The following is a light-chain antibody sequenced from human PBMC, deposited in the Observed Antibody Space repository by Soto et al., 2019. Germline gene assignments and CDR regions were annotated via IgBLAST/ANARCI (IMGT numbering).Light chain of an antibody. Sequence: QSVLTQPPSASGTPGQRVTISCSGSSSNIVTNHVYWYQHLPGTAPKLLIYRNSLRPSGVPDRFSGSKSGTSASLAISGIRSEDDADYYCAAWDDSLRGWVFGGGTKLTVL. CDR1: SSNIVTNH. V-gene: IGLV1-47*01. J-gene: IGLJ3*02. CDR2: RNS. CDR3: AAWDDSLRGWV.